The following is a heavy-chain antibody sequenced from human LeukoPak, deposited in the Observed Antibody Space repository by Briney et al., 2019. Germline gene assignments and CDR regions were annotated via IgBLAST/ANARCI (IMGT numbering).Heavy chain of an antibody. V-gene: IGHV4-31*03. Sequence: SQTLSLTCTVSGGSISSGGYYWSWIRQHPGKGLEWIGYIYYSGSTYYNPSLKSRVTISVDTSKNQFSLKLSSVTAADTAVYYCARESEHCSSTSCSTYFDYWGQGTLVTVSS. CDR1: GGSISSGGYY. J-gene: IGHJ4*02. CDR3: ARESEHCSSTSCSTYFDY. CDR2: IYYSGST. D-gene: IGHD2-2*01.